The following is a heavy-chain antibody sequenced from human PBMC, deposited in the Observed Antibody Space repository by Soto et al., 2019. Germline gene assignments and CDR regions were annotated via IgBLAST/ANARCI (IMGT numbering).Heavy chain of an antibody. CDR2: FDPEDGET. D-gene: IGHD3-22*01. J-gene: IGHJ3*02. Sequence: ASVKVSCKVSGYTLTELSMHWVRQAPGKGLEWMGGFDPEDGETIYAQKFQGRVTMTEDTSTDTAYMELSSLRSEDTAVYYCETGDITMIVVVSGAFDIWGQGTMVTVSS. CDR3: ETGDITMIVVVSGAFDI. CDR1: GYTLTELS. V-gene: IGHV1-24*01.